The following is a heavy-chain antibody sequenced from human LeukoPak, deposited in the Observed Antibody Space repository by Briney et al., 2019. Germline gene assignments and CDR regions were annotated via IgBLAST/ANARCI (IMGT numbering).Heavy chain of an antibody. CDR1: GYTFTSYG. J-gene: IGHJ6*03. Sequence: ASVKVSCKASGYTFTSYGISWVRQAPGQGLEWMGWISAYNGNTNYAQKLQGRVTMTTDTSTSTAYMELRSLRSDDTAVYYCARMAYFDSSDDSYYYYYMDVWGKGTTVTVSS. D-gene: IGHD3-22*01. V-gene: IGHV1-18*01. CDR2: ISAYNGNT. CDR3: ARMAYFDSSDDSYYYYYMDV.